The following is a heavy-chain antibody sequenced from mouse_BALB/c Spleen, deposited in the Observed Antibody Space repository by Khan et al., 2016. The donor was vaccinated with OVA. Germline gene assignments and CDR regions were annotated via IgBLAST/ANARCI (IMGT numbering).Heavy chain of an antibody. Sequence: EVQLQESGPGLVKPSQSLSLTCTVTGYSITSDYAWNWIRQFPGNKLEWMGYISYSGSTTHNPSLKSRISITRDTSKDLFVLQLNAVTSEDTATYYCASKLGRYYAMDYWGQGTSGTVSS. J-gene: IGHJ4*01. V-gene: IGHV3-2*02. CDR1: GYSITSDYA. D-gene: IGHD4-1*01. CDR3: ASKLGRYYAMDY. CDR2: ISYSGST.